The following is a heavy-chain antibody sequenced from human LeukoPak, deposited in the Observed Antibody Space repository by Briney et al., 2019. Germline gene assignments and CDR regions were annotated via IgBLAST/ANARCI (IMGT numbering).Heavy chain of an antibody. V-gene: IGHV3-23*01. CDR2: ISGSGGST. J-gene: IGHJ4*02. Sequence: GGSLRLSCAASGFTFSSYAMSWVRQAPGKGLGWVSAISGSGGSTYYADSVEGRFTISRDNSKNTLYLQMNSLRAEDTAVYYCAKVSKLLWFGELLYFDYWGQGTLVTVSS. D-gene: IGHD3-10*01. CDR1: GFTFSSYA. CDR3: AKVSKLLWFGELLYFDY.